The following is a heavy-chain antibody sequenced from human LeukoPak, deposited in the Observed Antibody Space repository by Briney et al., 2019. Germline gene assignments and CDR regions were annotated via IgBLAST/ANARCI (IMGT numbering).Heavy chain of an antibody. D-gene: IGHD1-26*01. CDR1: GFSLSTRGVG. CDR3: AHRTVYSIYSGWSY. J-gene: IGHJ4*02. CDR2: IYWDDEK. Sequence: KMSGPTLVNPTQTLTLTCTFSGFSLSTRGVGVGWIRQPPGKALEWLALIYWDDEKRFSPSLSSRLSITKDTSKNQVVLTLTNMDPVDTATYYCAHRTVYSIYSGWSYWGQGTLVTVSS. V-gene: IGHV2-5*02.